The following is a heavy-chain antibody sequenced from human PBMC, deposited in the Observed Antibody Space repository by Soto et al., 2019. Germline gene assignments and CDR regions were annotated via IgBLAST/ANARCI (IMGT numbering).Heavy chain of an antibody. J-gene: IGHJ4*02. CDR2: IYWDDDN. D-gene: IGHD3-3*02. CDR3: AHRLASADLAYPFFDY. V-gene: IGHV2-5*02. Sequence: QITLEESGPTLVKPTQTLTLTCTFSGFSLSTSGVGVGWIRQPPGKALEWLALIYWDDDNRYSPSLKSRLTITKDTSENQVVLTMTNMDPVDTATYYCAHRLASADLAYPFFDYWGQGTLVTVSS. CDR1: GFSLSTSGVG.